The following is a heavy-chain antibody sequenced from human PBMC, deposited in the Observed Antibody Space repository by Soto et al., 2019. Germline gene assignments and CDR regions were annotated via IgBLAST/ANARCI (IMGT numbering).Heavy chain of an antibody. Sequence: EAQLLESGGGLVQPGESLTLSCAASGFTFNTYAMTWARRAPGKGLEWVSAISGSGATTYVADSVKGRFTISRDNSKDTLYLQMNSLRAEDTAIYYCAKGRGGAYYYYGLDVWGQGTTVTVSS. CDR2: ISGSGATT. D-gene: IGHD3-10*01. CDR1: GFTFNTYA. CDR3: AKGRGGAYYYYGLDV. J-gene: IGHJ6*02. V-gene: IGHV3-23*01.